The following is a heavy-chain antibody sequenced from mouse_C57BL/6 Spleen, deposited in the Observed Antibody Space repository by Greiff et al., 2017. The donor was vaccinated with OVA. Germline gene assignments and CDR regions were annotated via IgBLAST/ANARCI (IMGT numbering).Heavy chain of an antibody. J-gene: IGHJ1*03. V-gene: IGHV1-15*01. CDR3: TRKGAYYSNYEYFDV. CDR1: GYTFTDYE. CDR2: IDPETGGT. Sequence: VQLQESGAELVRPGASVTLSCKASGYTFTDYEMHWVKQTPVHGLEWIGAIDPETGGTAYNQKFKGKAILTADKSSSTAYMELRSLTSEDSAVYYCTRKGAYYSNYEYFDVWGTGTTVTVSS. D-gene: IGHD2-5*01.